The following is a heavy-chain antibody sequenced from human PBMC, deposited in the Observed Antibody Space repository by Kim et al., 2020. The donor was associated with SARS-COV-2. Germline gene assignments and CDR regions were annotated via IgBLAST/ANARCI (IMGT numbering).Heavy chain of an antibody. CDR1: RFTFGNSA. V-gene: IGHV3-23*01. CDR3: AKQLHVTTVTFYCCFEL. CDR2: IFGGGSGK. D-gene: IGHD2-21*01. Sequence: GGSLRLSCAASRFTFGNSAMSWVRQAPGKGLEWVSGIFGGGSGKYYAGSVKGRFTISRDNSKNILYLQMNNLRAEDTAVYYCAKQLHVTTVTFYCCFELWGRGTLGPVSS. J-gene: IGHJ2*01.